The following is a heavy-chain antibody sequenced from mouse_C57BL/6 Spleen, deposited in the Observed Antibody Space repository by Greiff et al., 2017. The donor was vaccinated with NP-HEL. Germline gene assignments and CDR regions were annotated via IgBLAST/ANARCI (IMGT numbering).Heavy chain of an antibody. V-gene: IGHV1-82*01. Sequence: QVQLQQSGPELVKPGASVKISCKASGYAFSSSWMNWVKQRPGKGLVWIGRIYPGDGDTNYNGKFKGKATLTADKSSSTAYMQLSIMTSEDSAVYFCAREDDYDGGDFDYWGQGTTLTVSS. CDR2: IYPGDGDT. J-gene: IGHJ2*01. D-gene: IGHD2-4*01. CDR1: GYAFSSSW. CDR3: AREDDYDGGDFDY.